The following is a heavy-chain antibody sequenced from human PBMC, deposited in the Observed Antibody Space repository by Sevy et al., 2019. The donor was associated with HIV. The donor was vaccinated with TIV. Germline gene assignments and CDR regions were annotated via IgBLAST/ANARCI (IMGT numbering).Heavy chain of an antibody. D-gene: IGHD3-22*01. CDR2: INSDGSSP. CDR1: GITITPYW. Sequence: GGSLRLSCAASGITITPYWMHWVRQVPGKGLVWVSRINSDGSSPSYAESVKGRFTISRDNGKNTLYLQMKSLRVEDTAVYFCSRGLYYYDMRGHQEPGDYWGQGVLVTVSS. CDR3: SRGLYYYDMRGHQEPGDY. V-gene: IGHV3-74*01. J-gene: IGHJ4*02.